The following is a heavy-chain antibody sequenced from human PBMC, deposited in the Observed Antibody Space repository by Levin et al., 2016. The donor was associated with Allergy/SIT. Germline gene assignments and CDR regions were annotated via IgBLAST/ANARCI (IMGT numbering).Heavy chain of an antibody. Sequence: RGSLRLSCSASGFTFSNYNLYWVRQAPGKGPEYLSTINTGDTTFYADSVKGRFTISRDNSKNTLYLQMSSLRAEDTAVYYCRLGGRNAFDVWGQGTMVTVSS. CDR2: INTGDTT. D-gene: IGHD1-26*01. J-gene: IGHJ3*01. CDR3: RLGGRNAFDV. V-gene: IGHV3-64D*09. CDR1: GFTFSNYN.